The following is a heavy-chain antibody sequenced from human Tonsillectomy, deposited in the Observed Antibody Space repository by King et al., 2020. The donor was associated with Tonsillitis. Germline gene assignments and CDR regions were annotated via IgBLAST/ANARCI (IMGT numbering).Heavy chain of an antibody. CDR3: ARHPFCSSTSCYYSDY. J-gene: IGHJ4*02. CDR1: GYTFTSYW. V-gene: IGHV5-10-1*03. D-gene: IGHD2-2*01. Sequence: VQLVQSGAEVKKPGESLRIACKASGYTFTSYWISWVRQMPGKGLEWMGRIDSSDSYTEYSPSFQGHVTMSVDRSISTAYLRWSSLKASDTALYYCARHPFCSSTSCYYSDYWGQGTLVTVSA. CDR2: IDSSDSYT.